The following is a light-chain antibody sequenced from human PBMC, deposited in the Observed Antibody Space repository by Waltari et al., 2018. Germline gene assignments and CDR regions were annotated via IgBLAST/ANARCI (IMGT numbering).Light chain of an antibody. CDR1: QSLGIQ. V-gene: IGKV3-11*01. CDR2: DAS. J-gene: IGKJ4*01. Sequence: EIVLTQSPATLSLSPGERVTLSFRASQSLGIQLAWYQQRPGQAARLLIADASYRAPSIPARLSGSESGTDFTLSISSLEPEDMVIYYGQQRDSGPRTFGGGTKVECK. CDR3: QQRDSGPRT.